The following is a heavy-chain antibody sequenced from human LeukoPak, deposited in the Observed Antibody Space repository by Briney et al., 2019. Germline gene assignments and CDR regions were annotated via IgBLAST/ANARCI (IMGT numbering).Heavy chain of an antibody. CDR1: GFTFDDYA. J-gene: IGHJ6*02. CDR3: AKVGSQGDYGMDV. V-gene: IGHV3-9*01. D-gene: IGHD3-16*01. Sequence: PGRSLRLYCAASGFTFDDYAMHWVRQAPGKGLEGVSGISWNSGSIGYADSVKGRFTISRDNAKNSLYLQMNSLRAEDTALYYCAKVGSQGDYGMDVWGQGTTVTVSS. CDR2: ISWNSGSI.